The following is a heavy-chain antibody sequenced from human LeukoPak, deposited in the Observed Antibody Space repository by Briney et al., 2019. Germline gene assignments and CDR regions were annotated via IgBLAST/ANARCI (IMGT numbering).Heavy chain of an antibody. V-gene: IGHV3-23*01. CDR1: GFTFSSYD. CDR3: AKDLRLRYFTY. D-gene: IGHD3-9*01. J-gene: IGHJ4*02. CDR2: ISGSGGST. Sequence: GGALRLSCAASGFTFSSYDMSWVRQAPGKGPEWVSTISGSGGSTYYSDSVKGRFTISRDNSKDTLYLQMNSLRAEDTAVYHCAKDLRLRYFTYWGQGTLVTVSS.